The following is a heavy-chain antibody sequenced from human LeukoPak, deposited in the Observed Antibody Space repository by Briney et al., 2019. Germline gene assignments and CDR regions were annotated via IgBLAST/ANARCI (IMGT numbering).Heavy chain of an antibody. CDR3: AREAVAGETGDFDY. J-gene: IGHJ4*02. V-gene: IGHV1-2*06. D-gene: IGHD6-19*01. CDR1: GYTFTGYY. CDR2: INPNSGGT. Sequence: ASVKVSCKASGYTFTGYYMHWVRQAPGQGLEWMGRINPNSGGTNYAQKFQGRVTMTRDTSTSTVYMELSSLRSEDTAVYYCAREAVAGETGDFDYWGQGTLVTVSS.